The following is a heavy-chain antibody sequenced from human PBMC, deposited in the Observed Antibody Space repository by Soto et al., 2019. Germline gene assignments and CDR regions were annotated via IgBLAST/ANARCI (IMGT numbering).Heavy chain of an antibody. J-gene: IGHJ3*02. CDR1: GFTFSSYA. V-gene: IGHV3-23*01. Sequence: GGSLRLSCASSGFTFSSYAMSWVRQAPGKGLEWVSTISGSADSTYYADSVKGRFTISRDNSKNTLYLQMNSLRAEDTAVYYCARDRDAFDIWGQGTMVTVSS. CDR3: ARDRDAFDI. CDR2: ISGSADST.